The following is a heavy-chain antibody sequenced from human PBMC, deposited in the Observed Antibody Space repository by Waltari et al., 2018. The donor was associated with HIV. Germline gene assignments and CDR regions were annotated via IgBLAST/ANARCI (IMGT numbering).Heavy chain of an antibody. D-gene: IGHD1-20*01. CDR3: AREGRITGHDY. V-gene: IGHV4-4*07. CDR1: GGSISSYY. J-gene: IGHJ4*02. Sequence: QVQLQESGPGLVKPSETLSLTCPVSGGSISSYYWRWIRQPAGKGLEWIGRIYTSGSTTYHPSLKSRVTMSVDTSNNQFSLKLSSVTAADTAVYYCAREGRITGHDYWGQGTLVTVSS. CDR2: IYTSGST.